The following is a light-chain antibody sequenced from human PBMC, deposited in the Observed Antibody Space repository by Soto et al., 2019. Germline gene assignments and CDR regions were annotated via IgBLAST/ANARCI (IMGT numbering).Light chain of an antibody. CDR2: GAS. Sequence: VVLTQPPCTLSLSPGERTTLSCRASQRISRYLAWYQQQPGQGPRLLIYGASSRATGTPDRFSGSGSGSEFTLTITRPEPEDCALYSCQQHGRSPPTLGQGIKVDI. CDR1: QRISRY. V-gene: IGKV3-20*01. J-gene: IGKJ1*01. CDR3: QQHGRSPPT.